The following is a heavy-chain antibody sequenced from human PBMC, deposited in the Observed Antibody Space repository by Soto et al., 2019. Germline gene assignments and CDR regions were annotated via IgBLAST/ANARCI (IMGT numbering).Heavy chain of an antibody. Sequence: GGSLRLSCAASGFTFSGYSMNWVRQAPGKGLEWVSYISSSSSTIYYADSVKGRFTISRDNGENSLHLQMNSLRDEDTAVYYCARVRIVAASKLYGMDVWGQGTTVPVSS. CDR1: GFTFSGYS. CDR2: ISSSSSTI. V-gene: IGHV3-48*02. D-gene: IGHD6-13*01. CDR3: ARVRIVAASKLYGMDV. J-gene: IGHJ6*02.